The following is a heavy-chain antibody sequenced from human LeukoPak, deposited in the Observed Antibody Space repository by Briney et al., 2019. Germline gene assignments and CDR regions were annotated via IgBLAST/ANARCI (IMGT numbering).Heavy chain of an antibody. D-gene: IGHD4-11*01. J-gene: IGHJ4*02. CDR1: GFTFDDYT. Sequence: PGGSLRLSCAASGFTFDDYTMHWVRHAPGKGLEWVSLISWDGGYRYYADSVKGRFTISRDNSKNSLYLQMNSLRTEDTALYYCTKEAVTTPAYDYWGQGTLVTVSS. V-gene: IGHV3-43*01. CDR2: ISWDGGYR. CDR3: TKEAVTTPAYDY.